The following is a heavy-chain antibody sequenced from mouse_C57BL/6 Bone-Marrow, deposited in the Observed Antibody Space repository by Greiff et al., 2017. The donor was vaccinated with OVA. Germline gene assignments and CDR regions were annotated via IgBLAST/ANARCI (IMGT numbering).Heavy chain of an antibody. CDR3: ARWDYYGSREDY. CDR2: IYPGDGDT. CDR1: GYAFSSSW. V-gene: IGHV1-82*01. D-gene: IGHD1-1*01. J-gene: IGHJ2*01. Sequence: VQLQESGPELVKPGASVKSSCKASGYAFSSSWMNWVKQRPGKGLEWIGRIYPGDGDTNYNGKFKGKATLTADKSSSTAYMQLSSLTSEDSAVYFCARWDYYGSREDYWGQGTTLTVSS.